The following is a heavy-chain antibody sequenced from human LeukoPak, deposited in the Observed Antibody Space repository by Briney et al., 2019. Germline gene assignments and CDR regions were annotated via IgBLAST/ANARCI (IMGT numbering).Heavy chain of an antibody. CDR1: GFNLNHFE. D-gene: IGHD6-19*01. CDR2: ISYDGSNK. J-gene: IGHJ4*02. CDR3: AKAWISSGWYYFDY. V-gene: IGHV3-30*18. Sequence: PGGSLRLSCVASGFNLNHFEIHWVRQAPGKGLEWVALISYDGSNKYYADSVKGRFTISRDNSKNTLYLQMGSLSAEDTAVYYCAKAWISSGWYYFDYWGQGTLVTVSS.